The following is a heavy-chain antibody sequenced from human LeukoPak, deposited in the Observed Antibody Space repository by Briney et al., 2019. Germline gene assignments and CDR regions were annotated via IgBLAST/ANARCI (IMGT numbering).Heavy chain of an antibody. CDR3: ASSRDGYADAFDI. Sequence: PGGSLRLSCAASGFTFSDYYMSWIRQAPGKGLEWVSYISSSGSTIYYADSVKGRFTISRDNAKNSPYLQMNSLRAEDTAVYYCASSRDGYADAFDIWGQGTMVTVSS. J-gene: IGHJ3*02. V-gene: IGHV3-11*01. D-gene: IGHD5-24*01. CDR1: GFTFSDYY. CDR2: ISSSGSTI.